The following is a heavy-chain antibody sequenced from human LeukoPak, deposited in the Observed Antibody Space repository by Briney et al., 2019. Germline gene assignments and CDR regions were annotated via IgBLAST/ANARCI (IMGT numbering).Heavy chain of an antibody. V-gene: IGHV1-8*02. Sequence: ASVKVSCKASGYTFTSYAMNWVRQAPGQGLEWMGWMNPNNGNTGYAQKFQGRVTMTRATSISTAYMELSSLTFEDTAVYYCTRSVRNGHIDYWGQGTLVTASS. J-gene: IGHJ4*02. CDR2: MNPNNGNT. D-gene: IGHD2-8*01. CDR1: GYTFTSYA. CDR3: TRSVRNGHIDY.